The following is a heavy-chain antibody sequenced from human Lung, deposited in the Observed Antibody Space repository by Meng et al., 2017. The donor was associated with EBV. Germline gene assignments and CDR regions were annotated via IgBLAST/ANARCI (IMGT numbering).Heavy chain of an antibody. J-gene: IGHJ4*02. CDR2: ISCYNGDT. CDR3: ARDPSNTSGRYAYFDY. CDR1: GYTFTHHG. V-gene: IGHV1-18*01. D-gene: IGHD6-19*01. Sequence: QLHLVQSRAGVKKPGASVRVSCKASGYTFTHHGISWIRQAPGQGLEWMGWISCYNGDTNYAQKLQGRVTMTTDTSTNTAYMDLRGLRSDDTAVYYCARDPSNTSGRYAYFDYWGQGTLVTVSS.